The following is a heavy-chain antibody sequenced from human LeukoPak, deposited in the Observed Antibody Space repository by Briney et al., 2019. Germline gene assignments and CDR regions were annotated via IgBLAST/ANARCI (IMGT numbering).Heavy chain of an antibody. D-gene: IGHD2-21*02. J-gene: IGHJ4*02. Sequence: PGRSLRLSCAASGFTFSSYAKHWVRQAPGKGLEWVAVISYDGSNKYYADSVKGRFTISRDNSKNTLYLQMNSLRAEDTAVYYCARGSVGGTVTAIRYWGQGTLVTVSS. CDR1: GFTFSSYA. V-gene: IGHV3-30-3*01. CDR3: ARGSVGGTVTAIRY. CDR2: ISYDGSNK.